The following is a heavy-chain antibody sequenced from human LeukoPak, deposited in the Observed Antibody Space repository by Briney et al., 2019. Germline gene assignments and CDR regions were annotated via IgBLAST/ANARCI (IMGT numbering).Heavy chain of an antibody. CDR3: ARGGRWLQFQFDY. Sequence: SETLSLTCTVSGGSISSYYWSWIRQPPGKGLEWIGYIYYSGSTNYNPSLKSRGTISVDTSKDQFSLKLSSVAAADTAVYYCARGGRWLQFQFDYWGQGTLVTVSS. V-gene: IGHV4-59*01. CDR1: GGSISSYY. CDR2: IYYSGST. D-gene: IGHD5-24*01. J-gene: IGHJ4*02.